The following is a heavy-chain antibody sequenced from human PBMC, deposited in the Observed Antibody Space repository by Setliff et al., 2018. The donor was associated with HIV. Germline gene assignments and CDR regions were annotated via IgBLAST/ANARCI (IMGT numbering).Heavy chain of an antibody. CDR2: IYYNGNT. Sequence: KASETLSLPCSVSGGSITSYYWSWIRQHPAKGLELIGYIYYNGNTNYNPALTSRVTISVDTSQNQFSLRLISETAADAAMYYRARPSLGIGGGSKFDTWGQGTLVTVSS. CDR1: GGSITSYY. CDR3: ARPSLGIGGGSKFDT. V-gene: IGHV4-59*08. D-gene: IGHD3-3*01. J-gene: IGHJ5*02.